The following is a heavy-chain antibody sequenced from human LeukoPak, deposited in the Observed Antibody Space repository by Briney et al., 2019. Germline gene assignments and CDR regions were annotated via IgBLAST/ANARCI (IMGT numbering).Heavy chain of an antibody. CDR3: ARDKSIAVARVAFDI. J-gene: IGHJ3*02. CDR2: IYTSGST. Sequence: SETLSLTCTVSGGSISSYYWSWIRQPAGKGLEWIGRIYTSGSTNYNPSLKSRVTMSVDTSKNQFPLKLSSVTAADTAVYYCARDKSIAVARVAFDIWGQGTMVTVSS. CDR1: GGSISSYY. D-gene: IGHD6-19*01. V-gene: IGHV4-4*07.